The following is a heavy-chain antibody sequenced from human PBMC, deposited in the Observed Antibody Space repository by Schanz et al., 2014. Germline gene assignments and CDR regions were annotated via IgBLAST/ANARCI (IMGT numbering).Heavy chain of an antibody. CDR1: GFTFSRFG. Sequence: VQLVESGGGVVRPGRSLRLSCATSGFTFSRFGMHWVRQVTGKGLQWVSAIHSTGETYYPDSVQGRFTISRENTKNSLYLQMTNLRAGDTAIYYCARVVRYSGYVRHWFFDLWGRGTSVTVSS. D-gene: IGHD5-12*01. CDR2: IHSTGET. V-gene: IGHV3-13*01. CDR3: ARVVRYSGYVRHWFFDL. J-gene: IGHJ2*01.